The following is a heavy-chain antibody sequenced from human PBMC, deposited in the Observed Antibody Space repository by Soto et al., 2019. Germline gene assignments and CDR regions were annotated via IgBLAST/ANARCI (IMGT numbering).Heavy chain of an antibody. CDR2: INAGNGNT. J-gene: IGHJ3*02. CDR3: ATERWEDAFDI. V-gene: IGHV1-3*01. Sequence: GASVKVSCKASGYTFTSYAMHWVRQAPGQRLEWMGWINAGNGNTKYSQKFQGRVTMTRNTSIGTAYMELSSLRSEDTAVYYCATERWEDAFDIWGQGTMVTVSS. D-gene: IGHD1-26*01. CDR1: GYTFTSYA.